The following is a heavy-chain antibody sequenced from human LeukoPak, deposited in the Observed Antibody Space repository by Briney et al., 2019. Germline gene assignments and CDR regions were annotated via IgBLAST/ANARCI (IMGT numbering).Heavy chain of an antibody. V-gene: IGHV3-7*03. Sequence: PGGSLRLSCAASGFTFSSYWMTWVRQAPGKGLEWVANIKQDASEKYYVDSVKGRFTISRDNAKNLLYLQMNSLRVQDTALYYCARVQGSSGPGIFDYWGQGTLVTVSS. CDR2: IKQDASEK. CDR1: GFTFSSYW. CDR3: ARVQGSSGPGIFDY. D-gene: IGHD6-19*01. J-gene: IGHJ4*02.